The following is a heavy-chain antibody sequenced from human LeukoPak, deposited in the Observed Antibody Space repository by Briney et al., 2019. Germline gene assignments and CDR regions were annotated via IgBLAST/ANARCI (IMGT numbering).Heavy chain of an antibody. Sequence: PGGSLRLSCAASGFTFSSYWMHWVRQAPGKGLVWVSRINSDGSDTSYADSVKGRFTISRDNAKNSLYLQMNSLRADDTAVYYCARDINYDHPLPPLDYWGQGTLVTVSS. CDR1: GFTFSSYW. V-gene: IGHV3-74*01. CDR3: ARDINYDHPLPPLDY. J-gene: IGHJ4*02. CDR2: INSDGSDT. D-gene: IGHD3-3*01.